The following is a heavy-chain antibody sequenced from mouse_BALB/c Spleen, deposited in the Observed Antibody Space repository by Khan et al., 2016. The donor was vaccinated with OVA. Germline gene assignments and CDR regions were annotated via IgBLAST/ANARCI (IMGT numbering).Heavy chain of an antibody. CDR2: IYPNNGGA. V-gene: IGHV1S29*02. D-gene: IGHD1-2*01. CDR3: ARAGYGSFAY. J-gene: IGHJ3*01. CDR1: GYTFTDYN. Sequence: EVQLQASGPALVKPGASVKISCKASGYTFTDYNMDWVKQSLGKSLEWIGYIYPNNGGAGYNQKFKNKATLTVDISYSTAYMELRSVTSEDSAVYHCARAGYGSFAYWGQGTLVTVSA.